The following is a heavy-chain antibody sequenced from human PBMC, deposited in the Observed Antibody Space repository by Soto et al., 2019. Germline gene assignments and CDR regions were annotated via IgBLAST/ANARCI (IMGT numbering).Heavy chain of an antibody. V-gene: IGHV3-11*01. J-gene: IGHJ3*02. CDR2: ISGSGSAI. CDR1: GFTFSDYY. CDR3: ARGSGSWSAFDI. Sequence: QVPLVESGGGLVKPGGSLRLSCAASGFTFSDYYMSWIRQAPGKGLEWLSYISGSGSAIYYAGSVKGRFIISRDNGKNSVYLQMNSLRAEDTAVYYCARGSGSWSAFDIWGQGTMVTVSS. D-gene: IGHD3-10*01.